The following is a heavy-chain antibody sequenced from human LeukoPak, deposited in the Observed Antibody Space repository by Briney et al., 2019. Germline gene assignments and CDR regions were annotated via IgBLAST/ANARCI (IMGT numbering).Heavy chain of an antibody. CDR1: GFTFSSYG. D-gene: IGHD4-23*01. CDR3: AKDQVVTPYYYYYGMDV. J-gene: IGHJ6*02. Sequence: GGSLRLSCAASGFTFSSYGTHWVRQAPGKGLEWVAFIRYDGSNKYYADSVKGRFTISRDNSKNTLYLQMNSLRAEDTAVYYCAKDQVVTPYYYYYGMDVWGQGTTVTVSS. CDR2: IRYDGSNK. V-gene: IGHV3-30*02.